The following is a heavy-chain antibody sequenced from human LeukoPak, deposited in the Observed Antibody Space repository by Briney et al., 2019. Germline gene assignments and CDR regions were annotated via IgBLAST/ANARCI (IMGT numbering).Heavy chain of an antibody. J-gene: IGHJ4*02. CDR2: IKQDGSEK. CDR1: GFTFSSYW. CDR3: ARVWVSVSGEQDY. V-gene: IGHV3-7*01. D-gene: IGHD1-26*01. Sequence: GGSLRLSCAASGFTFSSYWMSWVRQAPGKGLEWVANIKQDGSEKYYVDSVKGRFTISRDNAKNSLYLQMNSLRAEDTAVYYCARVWVSVSGEQDYWGQGTLVTVSS.